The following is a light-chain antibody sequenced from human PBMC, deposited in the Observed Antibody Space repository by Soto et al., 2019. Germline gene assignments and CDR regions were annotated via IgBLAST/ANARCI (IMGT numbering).Light chain of an antibody. CDR2: GAS. J-gene: IGKJ1*01. CDR1: QSVSSSY. V-gene: IGKV3-20*01. Sequence: ESVLPQSPATLSLSTGERATLSCRASQSVSSSYLAWYQQKPGQAPRLLIYGASSRATGIPDRFSGSGSGTDFTLTISRLEPEDFAVYYCQQYGSSPRTFAQGTKVDIK. CDR3: QQYGSSPRT.